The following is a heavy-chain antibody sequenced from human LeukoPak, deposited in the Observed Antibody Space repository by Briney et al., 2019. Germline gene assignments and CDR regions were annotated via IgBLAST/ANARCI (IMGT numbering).Heavy chain of an antibody. D-gene: IGHD2-21*01. J-gene: IGHJ4*02. Sequence: SETLSLTCTVSGDSISNNYWSWIRQPPGKGLEWTGYIYYSGSTKYNPSLKNRVTISVDTSKNQFSLKLSSVTAADTAVYYCARHVKRGNSYPYFFDYWGQGTLVTVSS. CDR3: ARHVKRGNSYPYFFDY. CDR1: GDSISNNY. V-gene: IGHV4-59*01. CDR2: IYYSGST.